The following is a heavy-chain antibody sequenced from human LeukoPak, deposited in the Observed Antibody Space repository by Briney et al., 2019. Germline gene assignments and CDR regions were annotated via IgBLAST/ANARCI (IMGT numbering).Heavy chain of an antibody. CDR3: ATSEVGATIFDY. CDR2: INHSGST. V-gene: IGHV4-34*01. CDR1: GGSLSGYY. Sequence: SETLSLTCAVYGGSLSGYYWSWIRRPPGKGLEWIGEINHSGSTNYNPSLKSRVTISVDTSKNQFSLKLSSVTAADTAVYYCATSEVGATIFDYWGQGTLVTVSS. J-gene: IGHJ4*02. D-gene: IGHD1-26*01.